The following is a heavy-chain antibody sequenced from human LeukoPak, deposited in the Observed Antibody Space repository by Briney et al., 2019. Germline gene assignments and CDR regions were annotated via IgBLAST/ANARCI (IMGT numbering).Heavy chain of an antibody. CDR2: FDPEDGET. V-gene: IGHV1-24*01. CDR1: GYTLTELS. J-gene: IGHJ4*02. Sequence: GASVKVSCKVSGYTLTELSMHWVRQAPGEGLEWMGGFDPEDGETIYAQKFQGRVTMTEDTSTDTAYMELSSLRSEDTAVYYCATFSPLHYYDSSGYYRPFDYWGQGTLVTVSS. D-gene: IGHD3-22*01. CDR3: ATFSPLHYYDSSGYYRPFDY.